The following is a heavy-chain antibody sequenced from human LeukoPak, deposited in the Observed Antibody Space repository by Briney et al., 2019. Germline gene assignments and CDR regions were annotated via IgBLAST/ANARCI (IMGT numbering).Heavy chain of an antibody. CDR3: AKAHSNVLLWFGTVDY. J-gene: IGHJ4*02. CDR1: GFTFSSYA. Sequence: PGGSLRLSCAASGFTFSSYAMSWVRQAPGKGLEWVSAISGSGGSTYYADSVKGRFTISRDNSKNTLYLQMNSLRAEDTAVYYCAKAHSNVLLWFGTVDYWGQGTLVTVSS. D-gene: IGHD3-10*01. CDR2: ISGSGGST. V-gene: IGHV3-23*01.